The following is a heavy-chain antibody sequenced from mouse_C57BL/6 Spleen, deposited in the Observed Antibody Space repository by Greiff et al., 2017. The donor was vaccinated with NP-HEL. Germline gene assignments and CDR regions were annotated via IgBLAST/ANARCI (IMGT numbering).Heavy chain of an antibody. CDR1: GYTFTSYW. D-gene: IGHD1-1*01. V-gene: IGHV1-7*01. Sequence: VQLQQSGAELAKPGASVKLSCKASGYTFTSYWMHWVKQRPGQGLEWIGYINPSSGYTKYNQKFKDKATLTADKSSSTAYMQLSSLTYQASAVYYCARYYYEDYFDYWGQGTTLTVSS. CDR2: INPSSGYT. CDR3: ARYYYEDYFDY. J-gene: IGHJ2*01.